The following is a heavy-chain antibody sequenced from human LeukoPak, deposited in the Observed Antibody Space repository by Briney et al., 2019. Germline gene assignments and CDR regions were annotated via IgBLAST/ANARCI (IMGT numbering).Heavy chain of an antibody. D-gene: IGHD6-19*01. CDR1: GGSISSYY. CDR3: ARDLGIAVAGGAFDI. CDR2: IYYSGST. Sequence: SETLSLTCTVSGGSISSYYWSWIRQPPGKGLEWIGYIYYSGSTNYNPSLKSRVTISVDTSKNQFSLKLSSVTAADTAVYYCARDLGIAVAGGAFDIWGQGTMVTVSS. J-gene: IGHJ3*02. V-gene: IGHV4-59*01.